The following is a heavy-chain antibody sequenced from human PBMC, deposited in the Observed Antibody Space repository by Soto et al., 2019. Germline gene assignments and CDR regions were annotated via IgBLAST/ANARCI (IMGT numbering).Heavy chain of an antibody. CDR3: AYRQEYRGSWDSGWFDP. J-gene: IGHJ5*02. CDR1: GFSLSTSGVG. D-gene: IGHD6-13*01. CDR2: IYWDDDK. V-gene: IGHV2-5*02. Sequence: HMTLKESGPTLVEPTQTLTLTCAFSGFSLSTSGVGVGWIRQPPGKALEWLAFIYWDDDKRYSPSLKTRLTIIKDTSINQVVLIMTNVDPVDTATYYCAYRQEYRGSWDSGWFDPWGQGTLVTVSS.